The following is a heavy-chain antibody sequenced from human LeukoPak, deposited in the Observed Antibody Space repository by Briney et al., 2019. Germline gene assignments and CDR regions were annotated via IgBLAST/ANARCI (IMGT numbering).Heavy chain of an antibody. J-gene: IGHJ6*03. CDR3: AKASDYYYFMDV. CDR2: TVGSGPNT. V-gene: IGHV3-23*01. CDR1: GFTFSNYA. Sequence: PGGSLRLSCAASGFTFSNYAMSWVRQAPGKGLEWVSATVGSGPNTYHADSVRGRFTISRDNSKNTLFLQMNSLRVEDTAVYYCAKASDYYYFMDVWGKGTTVTISS.